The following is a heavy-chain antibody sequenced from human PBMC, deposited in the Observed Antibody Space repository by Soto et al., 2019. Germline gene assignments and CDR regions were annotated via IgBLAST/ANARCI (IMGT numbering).Heavy chain of an antibody. CDR1: GYSFTSYW. J-gene: IGHJ1*01. Sequence: GESLKISCKGSGYSFTSYWISWVRQMPGKGLEWMGIIYPGDSDTRYSPSFQGQVTISADKSISTAYLQWSSLKASDTAMYYCATDLYYYGSGSYQYFQHWGQGTLVTVSS. V-gene: IGHV5-51*01. CDR2: IYPGDSDT. D-gene: IGHD3-10*01. CDR3: ATDLYYYGSGSYQYFQH.